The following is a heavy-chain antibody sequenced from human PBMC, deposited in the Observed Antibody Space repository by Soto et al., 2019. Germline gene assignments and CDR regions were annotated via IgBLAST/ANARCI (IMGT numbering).Heavy chain of an antibody. CDR1: GGTFSSYA. Sequence: QVQLVQSGAEVKKPGSSVKVSCKASGGTFSSYAISWLRQAPGQGLEWMGVIIPIFGTANYAQKFQGRVTITADESTSTAYMELSSLRSEDTAVYYCARPYSSSWTNYYYYGMDVWGQGTTVTVSS. J-gene: IGHJ6*02. D-gene: IGHD6-13*01. CDR2: IIPIFGTA. CDR3: ARPYSSSWTNYYYYGMDV. V-gene: IGHV1-69*01.